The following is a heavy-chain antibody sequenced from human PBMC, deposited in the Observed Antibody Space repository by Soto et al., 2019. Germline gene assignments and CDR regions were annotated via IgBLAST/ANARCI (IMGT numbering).Heavy chain of an antibody. V-gene: IGHV4-61*08. J-gene: IGHJ6*02. CDR3: ARSPNYYYYGFDV. CDR2: IYYSGST. Sequence: PSETLSLTCTFSGGSVSSGDYFWGWLRQSPGKRLEWIAYIYYSGSTNYNPSLKSRATISVDTSTSQVSLTLTSMTAADAALYYCARSPNYYYYGFDVWGQGTAVTV. D-gene: IGHD3-10*01. CDR1: GGSVSSGDYF.